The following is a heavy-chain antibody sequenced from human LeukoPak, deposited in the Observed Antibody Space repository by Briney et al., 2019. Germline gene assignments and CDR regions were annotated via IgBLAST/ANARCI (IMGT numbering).Heavy chain of an antibody. CDR3: ARHRPPGISVAGKGGFDY. Sequence: SETLSLTCTVSGGSISSYSYHWGWIRQPPGKGLEWIGTVSYSGNTYYSPSLKSLVAMAVETSKNQFSLRLSSVTAADTAVYYCARHRPPGISVAGKGGFDYWGQGTLVTVSS. V-gene: IGHV4-39*01. CDR2: VSYSGNT. D-gene: IGHD6-19*01. J-gene: IGHJ4*02. CDR1: GGSISSYSYH.